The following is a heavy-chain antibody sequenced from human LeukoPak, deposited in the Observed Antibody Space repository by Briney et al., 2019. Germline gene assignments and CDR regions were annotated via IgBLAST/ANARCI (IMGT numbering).Heavy chain of an antibody. J-gene: IGHJ4*02. V-gene: IGHV1-2*02. Sequence: ASVKVSCKASGGTFSSYAISWVRQAPGQGLEWMGWINPNSGGTNYAQKFQGRVTMTRDTSISTAYMELSRLRSDDTAVYYCARDESRAAGSDYWGQGTLVTVSS. CDR2: INPNSGGT. D-gene: IGHD6-19*01. CDR1: GGTFSSYA. CDR3: ARDESRAAGSDY.